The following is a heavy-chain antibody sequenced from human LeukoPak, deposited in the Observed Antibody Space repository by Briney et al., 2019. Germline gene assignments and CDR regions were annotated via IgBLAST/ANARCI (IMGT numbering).Heavy chain of an antibody. J-gene: IGHJ6*03. Sequence: SVKVSCKASGGTFSSYAISWVRQAPGQGLEWMGGIIPIFGTANYAQKFQGRVTITADKSTSTAYMELSSLRSEDTAVYYCARGRRPFFFDYYYYYMDVWGKGTTVTISS. CDR2: IIPIFGTA. CDR1: GGTFSSYA. CDR3: ARGRRPFFFDYYYYYMDV. D-gene: IGHD3-3*01. V-gene: IGHV1-69*06.